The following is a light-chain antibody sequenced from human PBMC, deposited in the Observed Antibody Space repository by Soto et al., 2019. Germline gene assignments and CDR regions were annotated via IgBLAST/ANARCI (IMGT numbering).Light chain of an antibody. CDR2: KAS. V-gene: IGKV1-5*03. Sequence: DIQMTQSPSTLSASVGDRVTITCRASQSLSQWLAWYQQKPGKAPKLLIFKASTSESGVPSRFSGSGSGSDFTLTISSLQPDDFATYYCQQYDGYSHFSFGPGTKVDIK. CDR1: QSLSQW. J-gene: IGKJ3*01. CDR3: QQYDGYSHFS.